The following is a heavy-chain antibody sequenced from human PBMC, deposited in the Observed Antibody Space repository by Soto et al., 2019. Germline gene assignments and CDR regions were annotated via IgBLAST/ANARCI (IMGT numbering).Heavy chain of an antibody. CDR2: IGPESGTT. D-gene: IGHD1-26*01. CDR3: GRGRSGQIVVFY. V-gene: IGHV1-2*02. CDR1: GYTFTGHY. Sequence: ASVKVSCKXSGYTFTGHYIHWVRQAPQQGPEWMGEIGPESGTTRYAQKFRGRVTMTMDTSITTVYMELKNLSPDDTAVYYCGRGRSGQIVVFYWGQGTPVTVSS. J-gene: IGHJ4*02.